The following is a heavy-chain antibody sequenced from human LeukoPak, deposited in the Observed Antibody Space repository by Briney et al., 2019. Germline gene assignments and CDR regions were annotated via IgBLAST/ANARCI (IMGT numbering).Heavy chain of an antibody. CDR2: IYGGGST. V-gene: IGHV3-53*01. CDR3: AKDGLYDSSGYYYPLGY. J-gene: IGHJ4*02. D-gene: IGHD3-22*01. Sequence: GGSLRLSCTVAGFTVSSNYMSWVRQAPGKGLEWVSVIYGGGSTYYADSVSGRFTISRDNSKNTLYLQVNSLRAEDTAVYYCAKDGLYDSSGYYYPLGYWGQGTLVTVSS. CDR1: GFTVSSNY.